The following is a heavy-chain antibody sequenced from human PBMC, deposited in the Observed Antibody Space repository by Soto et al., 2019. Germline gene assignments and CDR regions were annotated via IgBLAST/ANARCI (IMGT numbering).Heavy chain of an antibody. V-gene: IGHV3-30*18. Sequence: PWGSLRLSCAASGFTFSSYGMHWVRQAPGKGLEWVAVISYDGSNKYYADYVKGRFTISRDNSKNALYLQMNSLRAEDTAVYYCAKDRGATSFDYWGQGTLVTVSS. J-gene: IGHJ4*02. CDR1: GFTFSSYG. D-gene: IGHD1-26*01. CDR2: ISYDGSNK. CDR3: AKDRGATSFDY.